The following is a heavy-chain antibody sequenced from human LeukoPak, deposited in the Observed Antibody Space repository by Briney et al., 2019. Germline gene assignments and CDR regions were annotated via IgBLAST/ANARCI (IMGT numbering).Heavy chain of an antibody. J-gene: IGHJ4*02. V-gene: IGHV1-69*05. D-gene: IGHD6-6*01. CDR3: ARWSSSMGYYFDY. CDR1: GGTFSSYA. CDR2: IIPIFGTA. Sequence: SVKVSCKASGGTFSSYAISWVRQAPGQGLEWMGGIIPIFGTANYAQKFQGRVTITTDESTSTAYMELRSLRSDDTAVYYCARWSSSMGYYFDYWGQGTLVTVSS.